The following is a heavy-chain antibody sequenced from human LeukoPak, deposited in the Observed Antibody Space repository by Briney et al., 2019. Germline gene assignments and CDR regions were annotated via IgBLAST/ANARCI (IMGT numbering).Heavy chain of an antibody. D-gene: IGHD1-14*01. CDR1: GGSISSGGYY. V-gene: IGHV4-31*03. J-gene: IGHJ5*02. CDR3: ARNRGTANWFDP. CDR2: IYYSGST. Sequence: PSETLSLTCTVSGGSISSGGYYWSWIRQHPGKGLEWIGYIYYSGSTYYNPSLKSRVTISVDTSKNQFSLKLSSVTAADTAVYYCARNRGTANWFDPWGQGTPVTVSS.